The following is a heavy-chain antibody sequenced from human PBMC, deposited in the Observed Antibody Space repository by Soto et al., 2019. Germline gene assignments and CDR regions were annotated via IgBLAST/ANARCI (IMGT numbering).Heavy chain of an antibody. J-gene: IGHJ3*02. D-gene: IGHD2-15*01. CDR2: MGGANGDT. Sequence: GGSLRLSCAASGFIFSDYAMIWVRQSAGKGLEWVAGMGGANGDTYYAESVRGRFAIFRDNSKSTLFLQLNSLRAEDTAVYFCAKDGVDHNSVWDPFDIWGQGTLVTVSS. CDR1: GFIFSDYA. CDR3: AKDGVDHNSVWDPFDI. V-gene: IGHV3-23*01.